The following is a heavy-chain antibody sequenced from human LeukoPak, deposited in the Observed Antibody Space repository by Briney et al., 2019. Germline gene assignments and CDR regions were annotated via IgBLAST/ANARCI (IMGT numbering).Heavy chain of an antibody. CDR1: GFAFSSYA. CDR2: ISDSGGAT. J-gene: IGHJ4*02. CDR3: AKRSCSGGSCNFDY. Sequence: GGSLRLSCAASGFAFSSYAMSWVRQAPGKGLEWVSAISDSGGATNCADSVKGRFTISRDNSKNTLYLQMTSLRAEDTAVYYCAKRSCSGGSCNFDYWGQGTLVTVSS. V-gene: IGHV3-23*01. D-gene: IGHD2-15*01.